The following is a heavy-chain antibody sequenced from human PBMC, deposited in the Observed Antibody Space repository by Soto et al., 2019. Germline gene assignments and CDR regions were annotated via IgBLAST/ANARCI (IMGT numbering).Heavy chain of an antibody. CDR3: ARLAARPTYYYYYYGMDV. J-gene: IGHJ6*02. CDR2: IIPIFGTA. V-gene: IGHV1-69*13. CDR1: GGTSSSYA. Sequence: GASVKVSCKASGGTSSSYAISWVRQAPGQGLEWMGGIIPIFGTANYAQKFQGRVTITADESTSTAYMELSSLRSEDTAVYYCARLAARPTYYYYYYGMDVWGQGTTVTVSS. D-gene: IGHD6-6*01.